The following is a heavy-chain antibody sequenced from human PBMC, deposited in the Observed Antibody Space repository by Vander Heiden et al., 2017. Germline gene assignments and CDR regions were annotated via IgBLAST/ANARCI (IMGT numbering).Heavy chain of an antibody. CDR2: INHSGST. CDR1: GGSFSGYY. D-gene: IGHD6-13*01. J-gene: IGHJ6*02. Sequence: QGQLQQWGPGLLKPSKTLSPPCAVYGGSFSGYYWSWSRQPPGKGLEWIGEINHSGSTNYNPSLKSRVTISVDTSKNQFSLKLSSVTAADTAVYYCAREGRGQQPGGMDVWGQGTTVTVSS. CDR3: AREGRGQQPGGMDV. V-gene: IGHV4-34*01.